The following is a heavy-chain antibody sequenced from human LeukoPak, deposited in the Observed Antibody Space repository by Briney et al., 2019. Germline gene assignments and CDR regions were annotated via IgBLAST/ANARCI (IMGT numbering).Heavy chain of an antibody. V-gene: IGHV4-61*02. CDR1: GGSISSGSYY. CDR2: IYTSGST. CDR3: ARVDYYYYMDV. Sequence: SQTLSLTCTVSGGSISSGSYYWSWIRQPAGKGLEWIGRIYTSGSTNYNPSLKSRVTISVDTSKNQFSLKLSSVTAADTAVYYCARVDYYYYMDVWDKGTTVTVYS. J-gene: IGHJ6*03.